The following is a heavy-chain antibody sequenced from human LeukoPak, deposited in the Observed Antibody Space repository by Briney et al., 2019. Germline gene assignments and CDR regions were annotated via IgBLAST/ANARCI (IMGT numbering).Heavy chain of an antibody. D-gene: IGHD3-22*01. J-gene: IGHJ4*02. Sequence: ASVKVSCKASGYTFTAYHMHWVRQAPGQGLEWMGWINPNSGGTNYEQKFQGRVTMTRDTSISTAYMELSRLRSDDTAVYFCARRCDTSSYYTYYFDYWGQGTQVTVSS. CDR3: ARRCDTSSYYTYYFDY. V-gene: IGHV1-2*02. CDR2: INPNSGGT. CDR1: GYTFTAYH.